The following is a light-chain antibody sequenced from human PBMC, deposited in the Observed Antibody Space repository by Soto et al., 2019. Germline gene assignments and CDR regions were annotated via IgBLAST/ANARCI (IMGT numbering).Light chain of an antibody. Sequence: QSVLTQPPSVSGAPGQRVTISCTGSSSNIGAGYDVHWYQQLPGTAPKLLIYGNSNRPSGVPDRFSGSKSAPSASLAITGLQAEDEADYSCQSYDSSLSGSVVFGGGTKRTVL. J-gene: IGLJ2*01. CDR1: SSNIGAGYD. V-gene: IGLV1-40*01. CDR2: GNS. CDR3: QSYDSSLSGSVV.